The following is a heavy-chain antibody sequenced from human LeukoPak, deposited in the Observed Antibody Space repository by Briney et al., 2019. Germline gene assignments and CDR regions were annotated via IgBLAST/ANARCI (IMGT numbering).Heavy chain of an antibody. V-gene: IGHV5-51*01. CDR2: IYPGDSDT. J-gene: IGHJ4*02. Sequence: PGESLKISCKGSGYTFAIYWIAWVRQMPGKGLEWMGIIYPGDSDTRYSPSFQGQVIISTDKSISTAYLQWSSLKASDTAMYYCARRLIKGGSPYYFDYWGQGTLVTVSS. CDR1: GYTFAIYW. D-gene: IGHD6-6*01. CDR3: ARRLIKGGSPYYFDY.